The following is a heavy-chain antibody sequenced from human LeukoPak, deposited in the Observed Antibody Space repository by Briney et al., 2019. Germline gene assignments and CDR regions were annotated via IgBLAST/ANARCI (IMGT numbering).Heavy chain of an antibody. Sequence: GGSLRLSCAASGFTFSSYGMHWVRQAPGKGLEWVAVITYDGGNKYYADSVKGRFTISRDNSKNTLYLQMNSLRAEDTAVYYCAKDRDSSGWYSARTYDYWGQGTLVTVSS. CDR3: AKDRDSSGWYSARTYDY. V-gene: IGHV3-30*18. J-gene: IGHJ4*02. CDR1: GFTFSSYG. D-gene: IGHD6-19*01. CDR2: ITYDGGNK.